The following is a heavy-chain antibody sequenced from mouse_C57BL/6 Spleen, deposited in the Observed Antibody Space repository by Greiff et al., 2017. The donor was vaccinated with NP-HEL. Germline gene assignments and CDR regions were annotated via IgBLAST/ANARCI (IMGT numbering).Heavy chain of an antibody. J-gene: IGHJ2*01. CDR2: INPNNGGT. D-gene: IGHD1-1*01. V-gene: IGHV1-18*01. CDR3: ARSRITKYYFDY. CDR1: GYTFTDYN. Sequence: VQLQQSGPELVKPGASVKIPCKASGYTFTDYNMDWVKQSHGKSLEWIGDINPNNGGTIYNQKFKGKATLTVDKSSSTAYMELRSLTSEDTAVYYCARSRITKYYFDYWGQGTTLTVSS.